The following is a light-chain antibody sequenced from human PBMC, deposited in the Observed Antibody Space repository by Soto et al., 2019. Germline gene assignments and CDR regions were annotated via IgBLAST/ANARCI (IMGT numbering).Light chain of an antibody. J-gene: IGKJ1*01. V-gene: IGKV3-15*01. CDR2: GAS. Sequence: EIVMTQSPATLSVSPGERATLSCRASQSVSSNLAWYQQKPGQAPRLLIYGASTRATGIPGRFSGSGSGTEFTLTIGSLQSEDFAVYYCQQYYDWLTWTFGQGTKVEIK. CDR1: QSVSSN. CDR3: QQYYDWLTWT.